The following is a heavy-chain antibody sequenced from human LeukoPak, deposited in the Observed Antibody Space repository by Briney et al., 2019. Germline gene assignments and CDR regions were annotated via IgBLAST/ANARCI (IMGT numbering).Heavy chain of an antibody. D-gene: IGHD3-10*01. J-gene: IGHJ4*02. CDR1: GYTFTGYY. V-gene: IGHV1-3*03. Sequence: ASVKVSCKASGYTFTGYYMHWVRQAPGQGLEWMGWISAGNGNTKYSQEFQGRVTITRDTSASTAYMELSSLRSEDMAVYYCARDQYYYGSGSYPYWGQGTLVTVSS. CDR3: ARDQYYYGSGSYPY. CDR2: ISAGNGNT.